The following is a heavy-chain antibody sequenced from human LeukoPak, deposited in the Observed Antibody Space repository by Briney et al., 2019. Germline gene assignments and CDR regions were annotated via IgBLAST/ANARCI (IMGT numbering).Heavy chain of an antibody. CDR2: IYYSGST. CDR1: GGSLSSGGYY. J-gene: IGHJ4*02. V-gene: IGHV4-31*03. CDR3: ARDLVGATIFDY. D-gene: IGHD1-26*01. Sequence: KSSQTLSLTCTVSGGSLSSGGYYWSWIRQHPGKGLEWIGYIYYSGSTYYNPSLKSRVTISVDTSKNQFSLKLSCVTAADTAVYFCARDLVGATIFDYRGQGTLGTVSS.